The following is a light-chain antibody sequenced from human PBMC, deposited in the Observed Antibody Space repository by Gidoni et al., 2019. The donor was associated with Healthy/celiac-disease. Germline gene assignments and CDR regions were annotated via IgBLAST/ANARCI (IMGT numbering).Light chain of an antibody. Sequence: EIVMTQSPATLSVSPGERATLSCRASQSVSSNLAWYQQKPGQAPRLLIYGASTRATGIPARFSGSGSGTEFTLTISSLQSEDFAVYYCQQYNNWPPDTVXXXTKLEIK. CDR3: QQYNNWPPDT. V-gene: IGKV3-15*01. J-gene: IGKJ2*01. CDR1: QSVSSN. CDR2: GAS.